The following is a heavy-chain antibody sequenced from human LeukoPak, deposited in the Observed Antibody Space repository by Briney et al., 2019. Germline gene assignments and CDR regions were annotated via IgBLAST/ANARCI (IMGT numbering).Heavy chain of an antibody. Sequence: SETLSLTCTVSGGSVSSTSYYWGWIRQPPGNGLERIGSVYYSGSTYYNPSLKSRVTMSVDTSKNQFSLRLSSVTAADTAFYYCASHIRLTEFDYWGQGTLVTVSS. V-gene: IGHV4-39*01. CDR3: ASHIRLTEFDY. CDR2: VYYSGST. D-gene: IGHD3-9*01. CDR1: GGSVSSTSYY. J-gene: IGHJ4*02.